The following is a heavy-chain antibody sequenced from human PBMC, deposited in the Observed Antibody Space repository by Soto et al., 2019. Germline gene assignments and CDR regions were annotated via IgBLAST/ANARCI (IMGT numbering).Heavy chain of an antibody. CDR1: CFTFSGYR. D-gene: IGHD3-10*01. V-gene: IGHV3-21*01. CDR3: AREFEELTPSFDF. Sequence: VSLRLSFAASCFTFSGYRMNWVRQAPGKGLEWVSSISSTTNYIYYADSMKGRFTVSRDNAKNSVYLDMNSLSAEDTAVYYSAREFEELTPSFDFWGQGTLVTVSS. J-gene: IGHJ4*02. CDR2: ISSTTNYI.